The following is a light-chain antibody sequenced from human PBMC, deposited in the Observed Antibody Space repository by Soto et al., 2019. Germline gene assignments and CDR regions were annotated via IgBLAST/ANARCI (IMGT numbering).Light chain of an antibody. Sequence: QAVVTQPPSVSGAPGQRVTISWTGNNSNLGAGYDVHWYQQLPGAAPKLVIFGNRNRPSGVPERFSGSKSGTSASLAITGLQAEDEADYYCQAYDYSLTAFVFGGGTKLTAL. CDR1: NSNLGAGYD. V-gene: IGLV1-40*01. CDR3: QAYDYSLTAFV. J-gene: IGLJ3*02. CDR2: GNR.